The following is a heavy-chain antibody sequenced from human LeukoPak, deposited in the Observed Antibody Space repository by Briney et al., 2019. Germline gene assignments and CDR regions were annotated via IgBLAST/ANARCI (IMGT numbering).Heavy chain of an antibody. J-gene: IGHJ4*02. V-gene: IGHV3-33*01. CDR3: ARVGSAWSYFDY. D-gene: IGHD6-19*01. CDR1: GFTFSNYD. Sequence: GSLPLSCAASGFTFSNYDMHWVRQAPGKGLEWVAVIFYDGSNKYSADSVKGRFTISRDNSENTLFLQMNSLRAEDTAVYYCARVGSAWSYFDYWGQGTLVTVSS. CDR2: IFYDGSNK.